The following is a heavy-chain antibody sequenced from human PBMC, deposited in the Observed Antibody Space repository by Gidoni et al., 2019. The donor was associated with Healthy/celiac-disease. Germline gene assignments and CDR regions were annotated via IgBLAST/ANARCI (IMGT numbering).Heavy chain of an antibody. J-gene: IGHJ4*02. V-gene: IGHV3-30-3*01. CDR2: ISYDGSKK. CDR1: GFNFSSYA. Sequence: QLPLVSFGRCVVQPGRSLILSCAAPGFNFSSYAMPWVRKAPGKGRERVAIISYDGSKKYFADSVKGRITISRDKSKNKLDLQRNRLRAEDTAVYYCARGKFDYFDYWGQGTLVTVSS. CDR3: ARGKFDYFDY.